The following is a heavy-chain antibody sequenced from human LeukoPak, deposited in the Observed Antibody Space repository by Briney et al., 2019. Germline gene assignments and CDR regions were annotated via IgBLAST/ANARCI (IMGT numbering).Heavy chain of an antibody. D-gene: IGHD3-16*01. CDR2: VSGSGDTT. J-gene: IGHJ4*02. Sequence: GESLRLSCAVSGFPISSYAMSWVRQPPGKGQEWVSGVSGSGDTTYYEDSVKGRFTISRDNSKNTLYLQMDSLRAEDAAVYYCAKSDYYDESGHPSSFEYWGQGTLVTVSS. V-gene: IGHV3-23*01. CDR1: GFPISSYA. CDR3: AKSDYYDESGHPSSFEY.